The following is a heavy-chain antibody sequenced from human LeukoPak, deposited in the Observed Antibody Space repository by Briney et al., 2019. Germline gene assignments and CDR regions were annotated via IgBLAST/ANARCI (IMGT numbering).Heavy chain of an antibody. J-gene: IGHJ4*02. D-gene: IGHD4-23*01. Sequence: ASVKVSCKASGYTFTGYYMHWVRQAPGQGLEWMGWINPNSGGTNYAQKFQGRVTMTRDTSISTAYMELSRLRSDDTAVYYCARAYGGNSHYFDYWGQGTLVTVSS. CDR2: INPNSGGT. CDR1: GYTFTGYY. CDR3: ARAYGGNSHYFDY. V-gene: IGHV1-2*02.